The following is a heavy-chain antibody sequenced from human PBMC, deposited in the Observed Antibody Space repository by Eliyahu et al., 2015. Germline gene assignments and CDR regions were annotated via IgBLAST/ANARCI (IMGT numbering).Heavy chain of an antibody. Sequence: QLQLQESGPGLVKPSETLSLTCTVXGGXXSSSSYYXGWIRQPPGKGLEWIGSIYYSGXTYYNPSLKSRVTISVDTSKNQFSLKLSSVTAADTAVYYCARHRIVELWPTVFDYWGQGTLVTVSS. D-gene: IGHD5-18*01. V-gene: IGHV4-39*01. CDR3: ARHRIVELWPTVFDY. CDR1: GGXXSSSSYY. CDR2: IYYSGXT. J-gene: IGHJ4*02.